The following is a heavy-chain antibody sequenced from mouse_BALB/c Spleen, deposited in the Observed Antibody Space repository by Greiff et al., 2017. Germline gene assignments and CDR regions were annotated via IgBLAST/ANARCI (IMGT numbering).Heavy chain of an antibody. D-gene: IGHD2-2*01. CDR3: ARGRSGYEPYYAMDY. J-gene: IGHJ4*01. Sequence: VQLQQSGAELVKPGASVKLSCTASGFNIKDSYMHWVKQRPEQGLEWIGRIDPANGNTKYDPKFQGKATITADTSSNTAYLQLSSLTSEDTAVYFCARGRSGYEPYYAMDYWGQGTSVTVSS. CDR1: GFNIKDSY. CDR2: IDPANGNT. V-gene: IGHV14-3*02.